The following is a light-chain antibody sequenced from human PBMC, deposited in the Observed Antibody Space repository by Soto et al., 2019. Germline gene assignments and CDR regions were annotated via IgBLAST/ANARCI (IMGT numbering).Light chain of an antibody. CDR2: DVN. CDR1: SSDVGGYDY. V-gene: IGLV2-14*03. J-gene: IGLJ1*01. CDR3: SSYTRSSTHV. Sequence: QSALTQPASVSGSPGQSIAISCTGTSSDVGGYDYVSWYQQLPGKAPKLMIYDVNNRPSGASNRFSGSKSGNTASLTISGLQAEDEADYYFSSYTRSSTHVFGTGTKVTVL.